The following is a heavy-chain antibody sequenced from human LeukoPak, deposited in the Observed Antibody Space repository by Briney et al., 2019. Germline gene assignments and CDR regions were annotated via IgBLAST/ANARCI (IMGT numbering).Heavy chain of an antibody. V-gene: IGHV3-74*01. CDR3: ARAASTGTSFDY. CDR1: GFTFSRYW. D-gene: IGHD1-1*01. CDR2: IESDGTTT. Sequence: GGSLRLSCAASGFTFSRYWMHWVRQAPGKGLVWVSRIESDGTTTTYADSVKGRFTISRDNAKNTLFLQMNSLRAEDTAVYYCARAASTGTSFDYWGQGTLVTVSS. J-gene: IGHJ4*02.